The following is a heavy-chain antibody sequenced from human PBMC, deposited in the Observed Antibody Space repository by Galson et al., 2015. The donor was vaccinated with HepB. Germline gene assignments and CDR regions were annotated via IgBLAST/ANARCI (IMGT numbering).Heavy chain of an antibody. D-gene: IGHD3-9*01. V-gene: IGHV3-23*01. CDR2: ISGSGGST. Sequence: SLRLSCAASGFTFSSYAMSWVRQAPGKGLEWVSAISGSGGSTYYADSVKGRFTISRDNSKNTLYLQMNSLRAEDTAVYYCASQGGYDILTGYYTSYYYYGMDVWGQGTTVTVSS. CDR3: ASQGGYDILTGYYTSYYYYGMDV. CDR1: GFTFSSYA. J-gene: IGHJ6*02.